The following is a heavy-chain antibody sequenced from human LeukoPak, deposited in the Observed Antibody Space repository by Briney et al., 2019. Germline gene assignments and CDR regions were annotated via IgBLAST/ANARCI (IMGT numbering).Heavy chain of an antibody. V-gene: IGHV3-15*01. CDR2: IRSKPDGGTT. CDR1: GFNFIDAW. Sequence: GGSLRLSCAASGFNFIDAWMSRVRQAPGKGLEWVGRIRSKPDGGTTDYIAPVKGRFAISSDDSKNMVYLQVNSLEIEDSAVYYCATLRRGYWGQGTLVTVSS. CDR3: ATLRRGY. J-gene: IGHJ4*02.